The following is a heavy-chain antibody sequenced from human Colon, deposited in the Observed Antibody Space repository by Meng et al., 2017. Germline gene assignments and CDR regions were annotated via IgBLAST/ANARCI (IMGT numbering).Heavy chain of an antibody. CDR1: GGSVSSGSHY. CDR2: VDYYWNI. Sequence: QGHVHESGPGLVGPSETLSLTCNVSGGSVSSGSHYWSWIRQPPGKGLEFIAYVDYYWNINYNPSLNSRATVSIDTSKTQFSLKVTSVTAADTAVYYCAVGPWELDYWGQGILVTVSS. CDR3: AVGPWELDY. D-gene: IGHD1-26*01. J-gene: IGHJ4*02. V-gene: IGHV4-61*01.